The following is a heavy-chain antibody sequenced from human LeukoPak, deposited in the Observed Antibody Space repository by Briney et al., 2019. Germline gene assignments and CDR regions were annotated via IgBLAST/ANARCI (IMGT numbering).Heavy chain of an antibody. Sequence: PGGSLSLSCAASGFPFSSHWMTWARQAPGKGLDWVANIKLDGCEHYYVDSVKGRFTIPRDNSKNTLYLQMNSLRAEDTAVYYCARDGDGHGSYYFAYWGQGTLVTVSS. D-gene: IGHD5-24*01. CDR3: ARDGDGHGSYYFAY. V-gene: IGHV3-7*01. CDR1: GFPFSSHW. J-gene: IGHJ4*02. CDR2: IKLDGCEH.